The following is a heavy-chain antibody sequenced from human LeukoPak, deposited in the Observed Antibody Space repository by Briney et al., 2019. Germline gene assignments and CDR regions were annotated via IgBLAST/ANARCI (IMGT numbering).Heavy chain of an antibody. CDR3: ATARDIVVVTHAFQH. CDR2: ISGSGGST. J-gene: IGHJ1*01. Sequence: PGGSLRLSCAASGFTFSSYAMSWVRQAPGKGLEWVSAISGSGGSTYYADSVKGRFTISRDNSKNTLYLQMNSLRAEDTAVYYCATARDIVVVTHAFQHWGQGTLVTVSS. CDR1: GFTFSSYA. D-gene: IGHD2-2*01. V-gene: IGHV3-23*01.